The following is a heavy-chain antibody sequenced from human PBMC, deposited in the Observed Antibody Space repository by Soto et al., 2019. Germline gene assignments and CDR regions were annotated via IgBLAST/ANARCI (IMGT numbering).Heavy chain of an antibody. CDR2: FIPIFGTA. CDR1: GGTFSSYA. CDR3: ARIQVTKVALYYFDT. J-gene: IGHJ2*01. D-gene: IGHD4-17*01. Sequence: QVQLVQSGAEVKKPGSSVKVSCKASGGTFSSYAISWVRQAPGQGLEWMGGFIPIFGTANCAQKFQGRVTITADESPSTVYMELSSLKSEDTAVYYCARIQVTKVALYYFDTWGRGTLGTVSS. V-gene: IGHV1-69*12.